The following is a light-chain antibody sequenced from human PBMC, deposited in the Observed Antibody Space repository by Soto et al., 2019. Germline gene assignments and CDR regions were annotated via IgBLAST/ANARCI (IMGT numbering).Light chain of an antibody. J-gene: IGLJ2*01. CDR1: RSDVGGYKS. Sequence: QSVLTQPASVSGSHAQSITLSCTGTRSDVGGYKSVSGYQQHPDKAPKLMSYAVSNRPSVVPNRFSSSTSGNTASLTIAGLQAEYEAGYYSYSYTSSSTLVVFVGGTKVTVL. V-gene: IGLV2-14*01. CDR3: YSYTSSSTLVV. CDR2: AVS.